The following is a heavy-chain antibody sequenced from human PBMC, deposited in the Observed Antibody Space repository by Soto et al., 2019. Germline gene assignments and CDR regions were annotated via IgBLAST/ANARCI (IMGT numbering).Heavy chain of an antibody. CDR3: NRGSEYDFWSGYL. J-gene: IGHJ4*02. CDR2: IVTMFGTS. D-gene: IGHD3-3*01. CDR1: GGTSTRYA. Sequence: QERLVQSGAEVRKPGSSVKVSCKVTGGTSTRYAINWVRQAPGQGLEWLGGIVTMFGTSKYAQKFQGRVTITADKSTNIAYMELRSLRSEDTAVYYCNRGSEYDFWSGYLWGQGTLVSVSS. V-gene: IGHV1-69*06.